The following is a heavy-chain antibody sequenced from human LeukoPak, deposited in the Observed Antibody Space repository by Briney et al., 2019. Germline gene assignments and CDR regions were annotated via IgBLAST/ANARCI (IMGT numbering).Heavy chain of an antibody. D-gene: IGHD1-26*01. V-gene: IGHV1-24*01. CDR1: VYTLTELS. J-gene: IGHJ4*02. CDR2: FDPEDGET. Sequence: ASLTLSRTVSVYTLTELSMHWVRQAPGKGLEWMGGFDPEDGETTDAQKFQGRVTMTEDTSTDPAYMELSSLRSEDTAVYYCATVLGATWTLDYWGQGTLVTVSS. CDR3: ATVLGATWTLDY.